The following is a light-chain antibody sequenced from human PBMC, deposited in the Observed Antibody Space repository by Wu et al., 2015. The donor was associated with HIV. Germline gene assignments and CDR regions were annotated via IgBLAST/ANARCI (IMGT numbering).Light chain of an antibody. CDR3: QQYGSSLRT. Sequence: EIVLTQSPGTLSLSPGERATLSCRASQSVSSSYLAWYQQKPGQAPRLLIYGASSRATGIPDRFSGSGSGTDFTLTISRLEPEDFAVYYCQQYGSSLRTFGQGTEGG. CDR1: QSVSSSY. J-gene: IGKJ1*01. V-gene: IGKV3-20*01. CDR2: GAS.